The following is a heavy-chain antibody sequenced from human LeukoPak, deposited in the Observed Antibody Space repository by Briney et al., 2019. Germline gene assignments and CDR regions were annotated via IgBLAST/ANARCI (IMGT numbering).Heavy chain of an antibody. CDR3: ARRTFDYGSGSGATNYYYYYMDV. V-gene: IGHV4-34*01. D-gene: IGHD3-10*01. J-gene: IGHJ6*03. CDR2: INHSGST. Sequence: SETLSLTCAVYGGSFSGYYWSWIRQPPGKGLEWIGEINHSGSTNYNPSLKSRVTISVDTSKNQFSLKLSSVTAADTAVYYCARRTFDYGSGSGATNYYYYYMDVWGKGTTVTVSS. CDR1: GGSFSGYY.